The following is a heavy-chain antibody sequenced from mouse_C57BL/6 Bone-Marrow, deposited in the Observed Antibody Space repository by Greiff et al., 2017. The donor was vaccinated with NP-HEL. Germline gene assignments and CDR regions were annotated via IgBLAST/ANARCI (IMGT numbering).Heavy chain of an antibody. Sequence: EVQWVESGPELVKPGASVKMSCKASGYTFTDYNMHWVKQSHGKSLEWIGYINPNNGGTSYNQKFKGKATLTVNKSSSTAYMELRSLTSEDSAVYYCARLGGDSSGYPWFAYWGQGTLVTVSA. D-gene: IGHD3-2*02. CDR1: GYTFTDYN. V-gene: IGHV1-22*01. CDR3: ARLGGDSSGYPWFAY. J-gene: IGHJ3*01. CDR2: INPNNGGT.